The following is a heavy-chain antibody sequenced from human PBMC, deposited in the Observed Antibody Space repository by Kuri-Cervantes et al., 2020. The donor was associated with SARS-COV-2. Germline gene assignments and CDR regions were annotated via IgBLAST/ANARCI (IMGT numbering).Heavy chain of an antibody. J-gene: IGHJ4*02. CDR2: IYHSGST. CDR1: GDSIRNYY. D-gene: IGHD3-10*01. CDR3: ARHDPLWSQNYFDY. Sequence: SETLSLTCTVSGDSIRNYYYSWIRQPPGKGLEWIGYIYHSGSTNYNPSLKSRVTISVDTSKNQFSLKLSSVTAADTAVYYRARHDPLWSQNYFDYWGQGTLVTVSS. V-gene: IGHV4-59*08.